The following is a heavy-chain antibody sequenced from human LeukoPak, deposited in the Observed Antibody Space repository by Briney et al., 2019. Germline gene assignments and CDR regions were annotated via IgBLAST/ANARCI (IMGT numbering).Heavy chain of an antibody. V-gene: IGHV1-18*01. D-gene: IGHD5-12*01. J-gene: IGHJ4*02. CDR2: ISAYNGNT. CDR3: AREKIGSGYDQDLDY. Sequence: ASVKVSCKASGYTFSSYGISWVRQAPGQGLEWMSWISAYNGNTNYAQKFQGRVTMTTDTSTSTAYMELRGLTSDDTAVYYCAREKIGSGYDQDLDYWGQGTLVTVSS. CDR1: GYTFSSYG.